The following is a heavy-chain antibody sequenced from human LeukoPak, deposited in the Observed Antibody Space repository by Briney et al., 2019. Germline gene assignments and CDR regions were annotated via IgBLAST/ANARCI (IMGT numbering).Heavy chain of an antibody. CDR2: IRSKAYGGTT. Sequence: GGSLRLSCAASGFTFSSYAMSWVRQAPGKGLEWVGFIRSKAYGGTTEYAASVKGRFTISRDDSKSIAYLQMNSLKTEDAAVYYCTRVHPDITLYWGQGTLVTVSS. J-gene: IGHJ4*02. V-gene: IGHV3-49*04. CDR3: TRVHPDITLY. D-gene: IGHD2-15*01. CDR1: GFTFSSYA.